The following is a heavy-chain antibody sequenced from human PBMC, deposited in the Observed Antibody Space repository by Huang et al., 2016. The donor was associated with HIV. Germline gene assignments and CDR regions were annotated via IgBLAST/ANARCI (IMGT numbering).Heavy chain of an antibody. CDR1: GYTFTSYG. Sequence: QIQLMQSGPELKQPGASVKVSCKASGYTFTSYGITWVRQAPGQGPEWMERISASSGDTEYAQKFQGRVTLTTDTSTNIAYMELRSLRSDDTAKYYCARDPKYHRIGYYRQRRGIDIWGQGTMVIVSS. J-gene: IGHJ3*02. CDR2: ISASSGDT. CDR3: ARDPKYHRIGYYRQRRGIDI. D-gene: IGHD3-22*01. V-gene: IGHV1-18*01.